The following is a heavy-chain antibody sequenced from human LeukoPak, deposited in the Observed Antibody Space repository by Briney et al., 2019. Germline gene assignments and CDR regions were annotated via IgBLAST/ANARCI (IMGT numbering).Heavy chain of an antibody. CDR1: GGSISSGDYY. V-gene: IGHV4-30-4*01. D-gene: IGHD1-7*01. J-gene: IGHJ4*02. CDR3: ARGPGTTAFDY. CDR2: IYYSGST. Sequence: PSETLSLTCTVSGGSISSGDYYWSWIRQPPGKGLEWIGYIYYSGSTYYNPSLKSRVTISVDRSKNQFSLKLSSVTAADTAVYYCARGPGTTAFDYWGQGTLVTVSS.